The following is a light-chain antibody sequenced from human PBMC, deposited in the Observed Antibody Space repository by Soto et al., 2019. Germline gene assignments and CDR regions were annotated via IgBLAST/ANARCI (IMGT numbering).Light chain of an antibody. CDR3: QRRST. V-gene: IGKV3-11*01. CDR1: QSVSSY. Sequence: EIVLTQSPATLSLSPGERATLSCRASQSVSSYLAWYQQKPGQAPRLLIYDASNSATGIPARFSGSGSETDFTLTISSLGPEDFAVYDCQRRSTFGQGTKLEIK. J-gene: IGKJ2*01. CDR2: DAS.